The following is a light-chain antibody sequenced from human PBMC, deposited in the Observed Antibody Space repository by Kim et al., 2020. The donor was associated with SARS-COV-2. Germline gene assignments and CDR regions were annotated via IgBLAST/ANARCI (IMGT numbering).Light chain of an antibody. CDR1: NIGSKS. CDR2: DDS. J-gene: IGLJ1*01. Sequence: SYELTQPPSVSVAPGKTARITCGGTNIGSKSVNWYQRRRGQAPVVVIYDDSDRPSGITERFSGSNSGNTATLTISRVEAEDEADYYCHVWDRSSDHYVFGTGAKGTV. CDR3: HVWDRSSDHYV. V-gene: IGLV3-21*04.